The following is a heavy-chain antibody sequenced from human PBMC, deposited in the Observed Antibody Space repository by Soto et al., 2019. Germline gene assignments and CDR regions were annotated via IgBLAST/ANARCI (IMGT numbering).Heavy chain of an antibody. CDR1: GGTFSSYA. CDR3: ARMGGTSGPYYYDSSGYPDLYYFDY. D-gene: IGHD3-22*01. Sequence: SVKVSCKASGGTFSSYAISWVRQAPGQGLEWMGGIIPIFGTANYAQKFQGRVTITADESTSTAYMELSSLRSEDTAVYYCARMGGTSGPYYYDSSGYPDLYYFDYWGQGTLVTVSS. V-gene: IGHV1-69*13. J-gene: IGHJ4*02. CDR2: IIPIFGTA.